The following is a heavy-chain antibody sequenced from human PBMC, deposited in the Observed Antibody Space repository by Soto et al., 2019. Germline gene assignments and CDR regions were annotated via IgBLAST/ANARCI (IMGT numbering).Heavy chain of an antibody. V-gene: IGHV3-21*01. D-gene: IGHD2-21*01. CDR2: ISSRNNDM. CDR3: ARDVNGGFCGA. J-gene: IGHJ5*02. CDR1: GFTFSSYS. Sequence: ESGGGLVKPGGSLRLSCAASGFTFSSYSMNWVRQAPGKGLEWVSTISSRNNDMYYVDSVKGRFTISRDNARNSVYLQMNSLSADDTAVYYCARDVNGGFCGAWGQGTLVTVSS.